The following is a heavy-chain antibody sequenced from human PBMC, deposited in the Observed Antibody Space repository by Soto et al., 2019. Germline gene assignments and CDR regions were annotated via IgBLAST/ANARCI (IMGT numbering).Heavy chain of an antibody. CDR2: IYPGDSDT. Sequence: ESLKISCKGSGHSFTSYWIGWVRQMPGKGLEWMGIIYPGDSDTRYSPSFQGQVTISADKSISTAYLQWSSLKASDTAMYYCARIYDSSGYYYNWFDPWGQGTLVTVSS. CDR3: ARIYDSSGYYYNWFDP. V-gene: IGHV5-51*01. J-gene: IGHJ5*02. CDR1: GHSFTSYW. D-gene: IGHD3-22*01.